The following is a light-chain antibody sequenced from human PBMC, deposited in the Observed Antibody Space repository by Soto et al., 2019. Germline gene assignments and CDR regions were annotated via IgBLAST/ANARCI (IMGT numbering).Light chain of an antibody. Sequence: EIVLTQSPDTLSLSPGERVTLSCRASQSVTNNYLAWYQQKPGQGPRLLIHGASSRATGTPDRFSGSGSGTDFTLTISRLEPEDFAVYYCLQYGATPGTFGQGTKLDIK. J-gene: IGKJ1*01. CDR3: LQYGATPGT. CDR1: QSVTNNY. V-gene: IGKV3-20*01. CDR2: GAS.